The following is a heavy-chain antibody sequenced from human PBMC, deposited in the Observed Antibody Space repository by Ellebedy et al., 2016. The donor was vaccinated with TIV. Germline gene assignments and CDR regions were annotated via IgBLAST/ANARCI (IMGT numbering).Heavy chain of an antibody. D-gene: IGHD4-17*01. CDR3: ARRGAYGDYAVQVNGWFDP. J-gene: IGHJ5*02. V-gene: IGHV3-7*01. CDR2: IYQDGSWQ. Sequence: GESLKISCAASGFSFRSYWMTWVRQAPGKGPEWVANIYQDGSWQYSVDSVKGRFTISRDNANNVLFLQMNSLRVEDSGVYFCARRGAYGDYAVQVNGWFDPWGQGTLVTVSS. CDR1: GFSFRSYW.